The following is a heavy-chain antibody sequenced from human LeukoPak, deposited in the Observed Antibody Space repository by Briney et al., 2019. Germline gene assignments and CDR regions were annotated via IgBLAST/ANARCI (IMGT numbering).Heavy chain of an antibody. Sequence: ASVKVSCKASGYTFTSYYMHWVRQAPGQGLEWMGIINPSGGSTSYAQKFQGRVTMTRDTSTSTVCMELSSLRSEDTAVYYCARDEGQGYCSSTSCYRSTFDYWGQGTLVTVSS. V-gene: IGHV1-46*01. CDR1: GYTFTSYY. CDR2: INPSGGST. J-gene: IGHJ4*02. D-gene: IGHD2-2*01. CDR3: ARDEGQGYCSSTSCYRSTFDY.